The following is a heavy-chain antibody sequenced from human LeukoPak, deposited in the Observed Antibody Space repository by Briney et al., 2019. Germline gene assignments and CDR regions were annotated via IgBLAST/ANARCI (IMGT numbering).Heavy chain of an antibody. CDR2: ISSSGSII. CDR3: ATGYCNGGSCYDYMEV. V-gene: IGHV3-48*04. J-gene: IGHJ6*03. CDR1: GFTFSSYS. Sequence: GGSLRLSCAASGFTFSSYSMNWVRQAPGKGLEWVSYISSSGSIIYYADSVKGRFTISRDNAKNSLYLQLNSLRAEDTAVYYCATGYCNGGSCYDYMEVWGKGTTVTVSS. D-gene: IGHD2-15*01.